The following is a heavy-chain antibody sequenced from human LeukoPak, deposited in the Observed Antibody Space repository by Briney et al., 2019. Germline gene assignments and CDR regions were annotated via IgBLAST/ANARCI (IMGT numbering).Heavy chain of an antibody. D-gene: IGHD6-13*01. CDR3: ARDKSSYSSSWHRFFDY. Sequence: GRSLRLSCAASGFTLRGYAMHWVRQAPGKGLEWVSDISSDGANQHYADSVKGRFTISRDNSQNTLFLQMNSLRVEDMGVYYCARDKSSYSSSWHRFFDYWGQGTLVTVSA. J-gene: IGHJ4*02. CDR1: GFTLRGYA. CDR2: ISSDGANQ. V-gene: IGHV3-30*04.